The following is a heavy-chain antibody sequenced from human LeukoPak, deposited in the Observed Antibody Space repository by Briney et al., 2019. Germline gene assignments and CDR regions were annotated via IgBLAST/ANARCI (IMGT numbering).Heavy chain of an antibody. V-gene: IGHV3-74*01. CDR2: IHGDGIST. Sequence: GGSLRLSCAASGFTFSTYWMHWVRQAPGKGLVWVSRIHGDGISTTYADSVKGRFAMSRDNAKNTLYLQMNSLRVEDTAVYYCARVTGGYNLVDYWGQGTLVTVSS. D-gene: IGHD5-24*01. CDR3: ARVTGGYNLVDY. J-gene: IGHJ4*02. CDR1: GFTFSTYW.